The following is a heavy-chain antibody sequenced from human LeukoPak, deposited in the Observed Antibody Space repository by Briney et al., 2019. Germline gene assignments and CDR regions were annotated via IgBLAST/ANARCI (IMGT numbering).Heavy chain of an antibody. CDR2: ISYSGNI. CDR3: ARGSLWSDSRIDY. D-gene: IGHD3-22*01. J-gene: IGHJ4*02. CDR1: GDSISSSRYY. Sequence: SETLSLTCSVSGDSISSSRYYWGWIRQPPGKGLEWIASISYSGNIYYNPSLQSRVTISVDTSNNQFSLKLNSVTAADTAVYYCARGSLWSDSRIDYWGLGTLVTVSS. V-gene: IGHV4-39*07.